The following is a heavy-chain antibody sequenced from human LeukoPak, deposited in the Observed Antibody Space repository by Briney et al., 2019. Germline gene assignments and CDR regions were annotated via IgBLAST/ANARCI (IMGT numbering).Heavy chain of an antibody. Sequence: GESLKISCKGSGYSFTSYWIGWVRQMPGKGLEWMGIIYPGDSDTRYSPSFQGQVSISADKSISTAYLQWSSLKASDTAMYFCARQQHQGEQLILVFDSWGQGTLVTVSS. V-gene: IGHV5-51*01. D-gene: IGHD6-13*01. CDR2: IYPGDSDT. CDR1: GYSFTSYW. J-gene: IGHJ4*02. CDR3: ARQQHQGEQLILVFDS.